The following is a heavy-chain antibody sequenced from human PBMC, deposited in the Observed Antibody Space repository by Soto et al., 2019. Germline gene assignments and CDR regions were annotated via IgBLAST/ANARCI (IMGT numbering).Heavy chain of an antibody. J-gene: IGHJ6*02. Sequence: PSETLSLTCTVSGDSIISSNYYWAWIRQSPGKGLEWIGNMYYSGSTYYNLSLKSRVTMSVDTSKNQLSLKISSVTAADTSVYYCARIVVIPAAPDYYNYYGVDVWVQGTTVT. CDR3: ARIVVIPAAPDYYNYYGVDV. D-gene: IGHD2-2*01. V-gene: IGHV4-39*01. CDR1: GDSIISSNYY. CDR2: MYYSGST.